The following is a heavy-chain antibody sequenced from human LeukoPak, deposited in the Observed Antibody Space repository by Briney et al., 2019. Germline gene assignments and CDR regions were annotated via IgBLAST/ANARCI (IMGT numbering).Heavy chain of an antibody. CDR2: INHSGST. Sequence: SETLSLTCAVYGGSFSGYYWSWIRQPPGKGLEWIGEINHSGSTNYNPSLKSRVTISVDTSKNQFSLKLSSVTAADTAVYYCARLRAVAPPRHDAFDIWGQGTMVTVSS. J-gene: IGHJ3*02. CDR3: ARLRAVAPPRHDAFDI. D-gene: IGHD6-19*01. V-gene: IGHV4-34*01. CDR1: GGSFSGYY.